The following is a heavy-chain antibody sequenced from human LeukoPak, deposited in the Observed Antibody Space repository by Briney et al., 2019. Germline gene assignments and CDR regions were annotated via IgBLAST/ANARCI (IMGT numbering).Heavy chain of an antibody. J-gene: IGHJ4*02. CDR3: ARDLRLEYCSSSGWGGAIDY. CDR2: ISSSSSYI. V-gene: IGHV3-21*03. D-gene: IGHD6-6*01. Sequence: PGGSLRLSCAASGFTFSSYSMNWVRQAPGKGLEWVSSISSSSSYIYYADSVKGRFTISRDNAKNSLYLQMNSLRAEDPAVYYCARDLRLEYCSSSGWGGAIDYWGQGTLVTVSS. CDR1: GFTFSSYS.